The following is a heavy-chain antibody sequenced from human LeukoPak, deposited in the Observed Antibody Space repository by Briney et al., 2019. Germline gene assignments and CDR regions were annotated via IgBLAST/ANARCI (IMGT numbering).Heavy chain of an antibody. CDR1: EYTFTAYY. CDR3: ARDRITYSSSFPDY. Sequence: ASVKVSCKASEYTFTAYYMHWVRQAPGQGLEWMGWINPNSGATNYAQKFQGRVSVTRDTSISTAYMELSRLRSDDTAVYYCARDRITYSSSFPDYWGQGTLVTVSS. D-gene: IGHD6-6*01. V-gene: IGHV1-2*02. J-gene: IGHJ4*02. CDR2: INPNSGAT.